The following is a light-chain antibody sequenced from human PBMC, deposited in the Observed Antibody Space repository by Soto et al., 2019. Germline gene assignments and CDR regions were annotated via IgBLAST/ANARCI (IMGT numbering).Light chain of an antibody. V-gene: IGKV3D-7*01. Sequence: EIVLTQSPATLSLSPGERATLSRRASQSISSSYLSWYQQKPGQAPRLVIYGASTRATGIPARFSGSGRGSGTDFTLTISSLHPEDFAVYYCLQDYHLPITFGQGTRLEIK. CDR3: LQDYHLPIT. J-gene: IGKJ5*01. CDR1: QSISSSY. CDR2: GAS.